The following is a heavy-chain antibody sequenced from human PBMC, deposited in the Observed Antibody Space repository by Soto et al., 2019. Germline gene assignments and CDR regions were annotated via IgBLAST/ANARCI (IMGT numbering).Heavy chain of an antibody. Sequence: QVQLVESGGGVVQPGRSLRLSCAASGFTFSSYGMHWVRQAPGKGLEWVAVISYDGSNKYYADSVKGRFTISRDNSKNPLYLQVKSLRAEDTAVYYCAKRGQQLAFDFWGQGTLVTVSS. CDR1: GFTFSSYG. CDR3: AKRGQQLAFDF. V-gene: IGHV3-30*18. D-gene: IGHD6-13*01. J-gene: IGHJ4*02. CDR2: ISYDGSNK.